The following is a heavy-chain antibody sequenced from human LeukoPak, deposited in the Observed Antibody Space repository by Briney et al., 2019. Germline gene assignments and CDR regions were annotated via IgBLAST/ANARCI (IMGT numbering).Heavy chain of an antibody. CDR2: ISYDGSNK. J-gene: IGHJ4*02. CDR3: XXXXGDYVWGSYFGH. V-gene: IGHV3-30*14. Sequence: GGSLRLSCEASGFTFSNYAMHWVRQAPGKGLEWVAAISYDGSNKYYADPVKGRFTVSRDNSKNTLYLQMNSLSAEDTAVYYCXXXXGDYVWGSYFGHWGQGSLVTVSS. D-gene: IGHD3-16*01. CDR1: GFTFSNYA.